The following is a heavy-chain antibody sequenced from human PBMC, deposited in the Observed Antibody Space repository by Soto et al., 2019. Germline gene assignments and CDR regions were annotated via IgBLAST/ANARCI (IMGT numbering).Heavy chain of an antibody. V-gene: IGHV4-34*01. J-gene: IGHJ4*02. D-gene: IGHD4-17*01. Sequence: PSETLSLTCAVYGGSFSGYYWSWIRQPPGKGLEWIGEINHSGSTNYNPSLKSRVTISVDTSKNQFSLKLSSVTAADTAVYYCARGRGTFRRYGDFDYWGQGTLVNVSS. CDR2: INHSGST. CDR3: ARGRGTFRRYGDFDY. CDR1: GGSFSGYY.